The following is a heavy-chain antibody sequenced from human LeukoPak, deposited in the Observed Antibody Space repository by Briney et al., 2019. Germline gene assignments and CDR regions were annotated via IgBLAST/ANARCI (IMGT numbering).Heavy chain of an antibody. J-gene: IGHJ5*02. Sequence: GGSLRLSCAASGFTFSSYSMNWVRQAPGKGLEWVSSISSSSSYIYYADSVKGRFTISRDNAKNSLYLQMNSLRAEDTAVSYCARDLSSSSWYVWFDPWGQGTLVTVAS. CDR3: ARDLSSSSWYVWFDP. V-gene: IGHV3-21*01. CDR1: GFTFSSYS. CDR2: ISSSSSYI. D-gene: IGHD6-13*01.